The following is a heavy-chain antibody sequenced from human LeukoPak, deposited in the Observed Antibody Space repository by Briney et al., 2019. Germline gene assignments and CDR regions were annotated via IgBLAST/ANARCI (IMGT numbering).Heavy chain of an antibody. J-gene: IGHJ4*02. CDR3: AKDAAANVDYPYYFDY. CDR1: GFTFSQFA. Sequence: GGSLRLSCAASGFTFSQFAVHWVRQAPGKGLEWVADISHDGRNTYYADSVKGRFTISRDNSKNTLYLLMNSLRAEDTAVYYCAKDAAANVDYPYYFDYWGQGALVTVSS. D-gene: IGHD4-11*01. V-gene: IGHV3-30*04. CDR2: ISHDGRNT.